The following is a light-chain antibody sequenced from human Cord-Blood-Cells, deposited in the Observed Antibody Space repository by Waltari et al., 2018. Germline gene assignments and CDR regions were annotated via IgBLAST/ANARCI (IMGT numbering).Light chain of an antibody. J-gene: IGKJ4*01. CDR1: QSVSSN. Sequence: EIVMTQSPATLSVSPGERATLACRASQSVSSNLACYQQKPGQAPRLLIYGASTRAPGIPGRLSGSASGTEFTLTLRSLQSEDFALYYCQQYNNWPLTFGGGTKVEIK. V-gene: IGKV3D-15*01. CDR3: QQYNNWPLT. CDR2: GAS.